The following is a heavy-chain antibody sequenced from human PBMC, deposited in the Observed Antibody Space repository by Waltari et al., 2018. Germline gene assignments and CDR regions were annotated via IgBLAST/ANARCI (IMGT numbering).Heavy chain of an antibody. D-gene: IGHD2-2*03. V-gene: IGHV4-38-2*01. CDR2: IYHAWDT. Sequence: QVQLQESGPGLVKPSETLSLTCDVSGYSINSGYYWGWIRQSPGKGLEWIATIYHAWDTFYNPSLKSRVTISMDTSKNQFSLKLNSVTAADTAVYFCSRQVLGYCTSAACRRLESWGQGTLVTVSS. CDR3: SRQVLGYCTSAACRRLES. CDR1: GYSINSGYY. J-gene: IGHJ4*02.